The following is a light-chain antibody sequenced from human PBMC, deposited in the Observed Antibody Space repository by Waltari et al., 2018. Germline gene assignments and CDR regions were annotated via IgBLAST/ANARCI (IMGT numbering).Light chain of an antibody. J-gene: IGLJ3*02. CDR2: DVS. CDR1: SSDVGGYKY. V-gene: IGLV2-23*02. Sequence: QSALTQPASVSGSPGQSITISCTGTSSDVGGYKYVSWYQQHPGKAPKLMIYDVSKRPSGVSNRFSGSKSGNTASLTISGLQAEDEADYYCCSYAGSSTEVFGGGTKLTVL. CDR3: CSYAGSSTEV.